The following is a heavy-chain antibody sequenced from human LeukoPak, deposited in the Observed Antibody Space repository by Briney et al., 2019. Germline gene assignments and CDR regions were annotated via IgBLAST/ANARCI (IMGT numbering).Heavy chain of an antibody. J-gene: IGHJ5*02. CDR2: IRYDGSNK. Sequence: GGSLRLSCAASGFTFSSYGMHWVRQAPGKGLEWVAFIRYDGSNKYYADSVKGRFTISRDNSKNTLYLQMNSLRAEDTAVYYCAKDNSHPTTGVFGGRVYWFDPWGQGTLVTVSS. V-gene: IGHV3-30*02. CDR3: AKDNSHPTTGVFGGRVYWFDP. CDR1: GFTFSSYG. D-gene: IGHD3-10*01.